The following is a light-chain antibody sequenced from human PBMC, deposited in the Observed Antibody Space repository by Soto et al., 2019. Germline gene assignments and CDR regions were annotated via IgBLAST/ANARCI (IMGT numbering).Light chain of an antibody. CDR1: SSIIGDNY. CDR3: GTWDSSLSVAV. J-gene: IGLJ7*01. CDR2: DND. Sequence: QSELTQPPSVSAAAGQKVTISCSGSSSIIGDNYVSWYQQVPGTAPKLLIYDNDQRSSGTPDRFSAYKSGTSATLGITGLQTGDEAHYYCGTWDSSLSVAVFGGGTQLTVL. V-gene: IGLV1-51*01.